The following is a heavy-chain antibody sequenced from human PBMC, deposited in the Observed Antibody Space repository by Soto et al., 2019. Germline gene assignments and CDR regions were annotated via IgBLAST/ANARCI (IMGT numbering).Heavy chain of an antibody. J-gene: IGHJ6*02. V-gene: IGHV1-69*01. Sequence: QVQLVQSGAEVKKPGSSVKVSCKASGGTFSSYAISWVRQAPGQGLEWMGGIIPIFGTANYAQKFQGRVTITADESTSTAYIELSSLRSEDTAVYYCARWWELPPYYYYGMDVWGQGTTVTVSS. CDR1: GGTFSSYA. CDR2: IIPIFGTA. D-gene: IGHD1-26*01. CDR3: ARWWELPPYYYYGMDV.